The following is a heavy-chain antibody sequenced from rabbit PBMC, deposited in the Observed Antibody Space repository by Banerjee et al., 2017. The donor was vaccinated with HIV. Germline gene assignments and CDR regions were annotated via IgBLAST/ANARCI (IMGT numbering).Heavy chain of an antibody. CDR2: IYAGSGGST. J-gene: IGHJ6*01. D-gene: IGHD6-1*01. CDR1: GFSFSSTYW. V-gene: IGHV1S45*01. Sequence: QEQLEESGGDLVKPEGSLTLTCTASGFSFSSTYWICWVRQAPGKGLEWSACIYAGSGGSTCYASWAKGRFTISKTSSTTVTLQMTSLTAADTATYFCARGPMDSYGTLTDYGMDLWGQGTLVTVS. CDR3: ARGPMDSYGTLTDYGMDL.